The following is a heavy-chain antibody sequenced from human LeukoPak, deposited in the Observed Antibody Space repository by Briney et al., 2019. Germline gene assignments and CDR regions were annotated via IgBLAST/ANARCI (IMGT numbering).Heavy chain of an antibody. V-gene: IGHV3-23*01. J-gene: IGHJ4*02. D-gene: IGHD3-3*01. CDR2: ISDSGGST. Sequence: GGSLRLSCAVSGITLSNYGMSWVRQAPGKGLEWVAGISDSGGSTNYADSVKGRFTISRDNPKNTLYLQMNSLRAEDMAVYFCANRSVVIRVILLGYNKAAYHLDSGGQGALVTVSS. CDR1: GITLSNYG. CDR3: ANRSVVIRVILLGYNKAAYHLDS.